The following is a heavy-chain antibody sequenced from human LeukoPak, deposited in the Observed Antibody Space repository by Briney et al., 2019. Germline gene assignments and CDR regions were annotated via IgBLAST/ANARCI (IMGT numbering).Heavy chain of an antibody. D-gene: IGHD2-15*01. J-gene: IGHJ4*02. Sequence: PGGSLRLSCEASGVTFSSYGMHWVRQAPGKGLEWVAVIWYDGSNKYYADSVKGRFTISRDNSKNTLYLQMNSLRAEDTAVYYCARDRYCSGGSCYGGGDYWGQGTLVTVSS. CDR1: GVTFSSYG. CDR2: IWYDGSNK. V-gene: IGHV3-33*01. CDR3: ARDRYCSGGSCYGGGDY.